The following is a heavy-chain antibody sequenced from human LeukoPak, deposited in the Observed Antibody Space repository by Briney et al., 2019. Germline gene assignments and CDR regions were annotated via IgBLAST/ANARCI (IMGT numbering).Heavy chain of an antibody. CDR3: AKWGVYGGNSGYFDY. D-gene: IGHD4-23*01. V-gene: IGHV3-23*01. CDR1: GFTFSSYA. Sequence: GGSLRLFCAASGFTFSSYAMSWVRQAPGKGLEWVSAISGSGGSTYYADSVKGRFTISRDNSKNTLYLQMNSLRAEDTAVYYCAKWGVYGGNSGYFDYWGQGTLVTVSS. J-gene: IGHJ4*02. CDR2: ISGSGGST.